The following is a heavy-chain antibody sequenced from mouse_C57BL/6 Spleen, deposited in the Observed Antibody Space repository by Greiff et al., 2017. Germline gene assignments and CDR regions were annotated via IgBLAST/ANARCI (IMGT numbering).Heavy chain of an antibody. D-gene: IGHD1-2*01. J-gene: IGHJ2*01. CDR3: ARRPTTAYFDY. CDR1: GYTFTSYW. V-gene: IGHV1-61*01. Sequence: QVQLKQPGAELVRPGSSVKLSCKASGYTFTSYWMDWVKQRPGQGLEWIGNIYPSDSETHYNQKFKDKATLTVDKSSSTAYMQLSSLTSEDSAVYYCARRPTTAYFDYWGQGTTLTVSS. CDR2: IYPSDSET.